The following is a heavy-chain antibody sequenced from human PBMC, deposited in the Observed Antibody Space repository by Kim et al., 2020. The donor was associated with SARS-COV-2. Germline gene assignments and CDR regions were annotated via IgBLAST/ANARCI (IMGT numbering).Heavy chain of an antibody. V-gene: IGHV4-31*03. J-gene: IGHJ6*02. CDR1: GGSISSGGYY. D-gene: IGHD2-8*01. CDR3: ARDPTNGLYYYGMDV. Sequence: SETLSLTCTVSGGSISSGGYYWSWIRQHPGKGLEWIGYIYYSGSTYYNPSLKSRVTISVDTSKNQFSLKLSSVTAADTAVYYCARDPTNGLYYYGMDVWGQGTTVTVSS. CDR2: IYYSGST.